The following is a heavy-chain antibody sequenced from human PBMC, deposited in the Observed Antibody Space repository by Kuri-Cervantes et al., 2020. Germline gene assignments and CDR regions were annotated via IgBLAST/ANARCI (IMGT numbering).Heavy chain of an antibody. D-gene: IGHD5-18*01. CDR2: INPNSDGT. CDR3: ARGEYRYGYEY. CDR1: GYTFTGYY. J-gene: IGHJ1*01. Sequence: ASVKVSCKASGYTFTGYYIHWVRQAPGQGLEWMGWINPNSDGTNYAQKFQGRVTITRDTSISTAYMEMRRLTSDDTAVYYCARGEYRYGYEYWGQGTLVTVSS. V-gene: IGHV1-2*02.